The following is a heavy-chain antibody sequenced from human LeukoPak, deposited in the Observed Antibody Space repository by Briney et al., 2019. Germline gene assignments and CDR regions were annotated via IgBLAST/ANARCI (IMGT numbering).Heavy chain of an antibody. V-gene: IGHV6-1*01. CDR1: GDSVSSSFAA. CDR2: TNYRSKWYN. Sequence: SQTLSLTCAISGDSVSSSFAAWTWIRQSPSRGLEWLGRTNYRSKWYNDYAESLKSRIAINPDTSKNQFSLHLNSVTPEDTAVYFCSRGRSLGYCSSTSCYVSDAFDIWGQGTMVTVSS. D-gene: IGHD2-2*01. CDR3: SRGRSLGYCSSTSCYVSDAFDI. J-gene: IGHJ3*02.